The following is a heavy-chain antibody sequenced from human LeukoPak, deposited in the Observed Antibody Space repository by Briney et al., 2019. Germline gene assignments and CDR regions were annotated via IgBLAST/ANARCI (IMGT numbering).Heavy chain of an antibody. CDR1: GGSISSSSYY. V-gene: IGHV4-39*07. Sequence: SETLSLTCTVSGGSISSSSYYWGWIRQPPGKGLEWIGEINHSGSTNYNPSLKSRVTISVDTSKNQFSLKLSSVTAADTAVYYCARMTSVWGSYRGGRAYYFDYWGQGTLVTVSS. J-gene: IGHJ4*02. CDR2: INHSGST. CDR3: ARMTSVWGSYRGGRAYYFDY. D-gene: IGHD3-16*02.